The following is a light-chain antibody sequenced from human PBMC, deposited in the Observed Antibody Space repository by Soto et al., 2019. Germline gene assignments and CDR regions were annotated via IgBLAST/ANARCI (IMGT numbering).Light chain of an antibody. CDR1: SSDIGAYDY. V-gene: IGLV2-14*01. CDR3: FSFQTTSTHV. CDR2: EVN. J-gene: IGLJ1*01. Sequence: QSALTQPASLSGSPGQSITISCTGTSSDIGAYDYVSWFQQHPGKAPKLMISEVNNRPSGVSNRFSGSKSGNTAYMTISGLQLAAEDEYFCFSFQTTSTHVFGTGTKVT.